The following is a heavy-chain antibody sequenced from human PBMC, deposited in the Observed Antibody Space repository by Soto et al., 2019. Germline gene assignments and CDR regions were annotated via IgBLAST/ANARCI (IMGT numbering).Heavy chain of an antibody. J-gene: IGHJ5*02. CDR3: ARDRPPSGRGFDP. D-gene: IGHD3-10*01. CDR1: GGTFSSYT. V-gene: IGHV1-69*08. CDR2: IIPILGIA. Sequence: QVQLVQSGAEVKKPGSSVKVSCKASGGTFSSYTISWVRQAPGQGLEWMGRIIPILGIANYAQKFQGRVTITADKSTSTAYMELSSLRSEDTAVYYCARDRPPSGRGFDPWGQGTLVTVSS.